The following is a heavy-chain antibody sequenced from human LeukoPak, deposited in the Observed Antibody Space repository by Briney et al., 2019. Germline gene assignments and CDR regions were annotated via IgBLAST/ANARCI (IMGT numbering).Heavy chain of an antibody. CDR2: INHSGST. D-gene: IGHD3-22*01. J-gene: IGHJ3*02. CDR3: ARRQPKKRYYDSSGYYYERAFDI. V-gene: IGHV4-34*01. Sequence: SETLSLTCAVYGGSFSGYYWSWIRQPPGKGLEWSGEINHSGSTNYNASLKSRVTISVEPSKNHFSLKLSFVTAADTAVYYCARRQPKKRYYDSSGYYYERAFDIWGQGTMVTLSS. CDR1: GGSFSGYY.